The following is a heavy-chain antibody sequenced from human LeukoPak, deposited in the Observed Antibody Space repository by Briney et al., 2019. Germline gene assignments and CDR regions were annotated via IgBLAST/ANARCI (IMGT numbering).Heavy chain of an antibody. CDR3: AREVYDSSGNGFDI. V-gene: IGHV4-4*02. D-gene: IGHD3-22*01. Sequence: SGTLSLTCAVSGGSISSSNWGSWVRQPPGEGRGGIGEIYHSGSTNYNPSLKRRVTITVDKSKKHVSLKVESVTAADTAVYYCAREVYDSSGNGFDIWGQGTMVTVSS. J-gene: IGHJ3*02. CDR2: IYHSGST. CDR1: GGSISSSNW.